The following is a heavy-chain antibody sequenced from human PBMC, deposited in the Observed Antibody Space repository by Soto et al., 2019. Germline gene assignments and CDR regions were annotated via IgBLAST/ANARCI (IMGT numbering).Heavy chain of an antibody. CDR3: ATSPVNRYYDFWSGSLDY. CDR1: GCTLTELS. V-gene: IGHV1-24*01. CDR2: FDPEDGET. Sequence: ASVKVSCKVSGCTLTELSMHWVRQAPGKGLEWMGGFDPEDGETIYAQKFQGRVTMTEDTSTDTAYMELSSLRSEDTAVYYCATSPVNRYYDFWSGSLDYWGQGTLVTISS. J-gene: IGHJ4*02. D-gene: IGHD3-3*01.